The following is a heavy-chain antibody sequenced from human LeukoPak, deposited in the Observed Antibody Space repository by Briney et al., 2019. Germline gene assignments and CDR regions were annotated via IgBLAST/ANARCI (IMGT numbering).Heavy chain of an antibody. Sequence: ASVKVSCKASGYTFTSYDINWVRQATGQGLEWMGWMNPNSGNTGYAQKFQGRVTMTRNTSISTAYMELSSLRSEGTAVYYCARREGYGYYYYMDVWGKGTTVTVSS. D-gene: IGHD3-16*01. J-gene: IGHJ6*03. CDR1: GYTFTSYD. CDR3: ARREGYGYYYYMDV. CDR2: MNPNSGNT. V-gene: IGHV1-8*01.